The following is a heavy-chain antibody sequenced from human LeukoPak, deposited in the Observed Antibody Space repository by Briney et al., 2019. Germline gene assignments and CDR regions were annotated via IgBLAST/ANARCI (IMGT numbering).Heavy chain of an antibody. J-gene: IGHJ4*02. CDR2: ISAYNGNT. CDR1: GYTFTSYG. V-gene: IGHV1-18*01. Sequence: ASVKVSCKASGYTFTSYGISWVRQAPGQGLEWMGWISAYNGNTNYAQKLQGRVTMTTDTSTSTAYMELRSLRSDDTAVYYCARVEILAPAAIIDYFDYWGQGTLVTVSS. D-gene: IGHD2-2*01. CDR3: ARVEILAPAAIIDYFDY.